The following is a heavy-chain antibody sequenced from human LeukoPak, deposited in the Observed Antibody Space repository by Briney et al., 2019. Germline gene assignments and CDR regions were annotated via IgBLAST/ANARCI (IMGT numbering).Heavy chain of an antibody. Sequence: PSETLSLTCAVYGGSFSGYYWSWIRQPPGKGLEWIGEINHSGSTNYNPSLKSRVTISVDTSKNQFSLKLSSVTAADTAVYYCARLWFGELLRTDHYYYGMDVWGQGTTVTVSS. D-gene: IGHD3-10*01. J-gene: IGHJ6*02. CDR1: GGSFSGYY. V-gene: IGHV4-34*01. CDR3: ARLWFGELLRTDHYYYGMDV. CDR2: INHSGST.